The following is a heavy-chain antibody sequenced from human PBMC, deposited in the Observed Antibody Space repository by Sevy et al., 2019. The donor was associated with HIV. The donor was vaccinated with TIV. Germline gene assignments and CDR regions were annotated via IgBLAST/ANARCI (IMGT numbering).Heavy chain of an antibody. V-gene: IGHV1-24*01. J-gene: IGHJ5*02. CDR3: ATDRAGEVGATKFRS. CDR1: GSTLTKLS. D-gene: IGHD1-26*01. Sequence: ASVKVSCKVSGSTLTKLSMHWVRQAPGKGLEWMATFDPEDGETIYAQKFQGRVTMTEDTSTDTAYMELSSLRSEDTAVYYCATDRAGEVGATKFRSWGQGTLVTVSS. CDR2: FDPEDGET.